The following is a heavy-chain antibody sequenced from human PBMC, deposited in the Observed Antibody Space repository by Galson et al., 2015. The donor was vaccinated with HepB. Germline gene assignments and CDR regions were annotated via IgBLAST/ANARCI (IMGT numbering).Heavy chain of an antibody. J-gene: IGHJ3*02. D-gene: IGHD2-2*01. Sequence: EWMGWINPNSGGTNYAQKFQGWVTMTRDTSISTAYMELSRLRSDDTAVYYCARDGGGFLDIVVVPAAMGHDAFDIWGQGTMVTVSS. CDR2: INPNSGGT. V-gene: IGHV1-2*04. CDR3: ARDGGGFLDIVVVPAAMGHDAFDI.